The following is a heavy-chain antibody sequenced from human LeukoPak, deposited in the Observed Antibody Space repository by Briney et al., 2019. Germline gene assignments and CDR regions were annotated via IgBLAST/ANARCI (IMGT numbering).Heavy chain of an antibody. CDR2: ISHTGST. CDR1: GASPSSSY. J-gene: IGHJ5*02. V-gene: IGHV4-59*12. D-gene: IGHD2-8*01. Sequence: SETLSLTCTVSGASPSSSYWNWIRQSPGKGLEWIGYISHTGSTNYNPSLKSRVTLSVDMSKNSFSLKLTSVTAADTAVYYCARDSVYATNWYDPWGQGILVTVSS. CDR3: ARDSVYATNWYDP.